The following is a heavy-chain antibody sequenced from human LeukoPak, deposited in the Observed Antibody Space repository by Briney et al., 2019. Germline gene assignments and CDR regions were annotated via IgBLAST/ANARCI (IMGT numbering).Heavy chain of an antibody. CDR2: IIPIFGTA. J-gene: IGHJ3*02. D-gene: IGHD3-3*01. Sequence: ASVKVSCKASGGTFSSYAISWVRQAPGQGLEWMGGIIPIFGTANYAQKFQGRVTITADKSTSTAYMELSSLRSEDTAVYYCATFFGVVIFSYDAFDIWGQGTMVTVSS. CDR1: GGTFSSYA. V-gene: IGHV1-69*06. CDR3: ATFFGVVIFSYDAFDI.